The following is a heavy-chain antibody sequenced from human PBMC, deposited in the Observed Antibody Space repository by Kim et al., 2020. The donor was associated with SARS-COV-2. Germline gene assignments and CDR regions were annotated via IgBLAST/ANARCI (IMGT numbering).Heavy chain of an antibody. CDR1: GFTFSSDW. Sequence: GGSLRLSCAASGFTFSSDWMHWVRQAPGKGLMWVSYINTDGSSTTYADSVKGRFTISRDNAKNTLYLQMNSLRAEDTAVYYCTRPYSSGWVKDGFHIWGRGTMVTVSS. V-gene: IGHV3-74*01. CDR3: TRPYSSGWVKDGFHI. J-gene: IGHJ3*02. D-gene: IGHD6-19*01. CDR2: INTDGSST.